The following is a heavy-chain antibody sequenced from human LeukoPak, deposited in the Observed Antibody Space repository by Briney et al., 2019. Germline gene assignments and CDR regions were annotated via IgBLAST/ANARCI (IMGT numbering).Heavy chain of an antibody. J-gene: IGHJ6*02. Sequence: GSLRLSCTASGFTFGDYAMSWVRQAPGKGLEWVSFIRSKAYGGTTEYAASVKGRFTISRDDSKSIAYLQMNSLKTEDTAVYYCRGDSSGYYSYYGMDVWGQGTTVTVSS. D-gene: IGHD3-22*01. V-gene: IGHV3-49*04. CDR3: RGDSSGYYSYYGMDV. CDR2: IRSKAYGGTT. CDR1: GFTFGDYA.